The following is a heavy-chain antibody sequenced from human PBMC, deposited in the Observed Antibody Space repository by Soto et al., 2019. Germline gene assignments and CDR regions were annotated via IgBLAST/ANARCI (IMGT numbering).Heavy chain of an antibody. Sequence: GGSLRLSCAASGFTFSSYWMSWVRQAPGKGLEWVSNINDSGGEKYYVDSVKGRFTISRDNSKNTLYLQMNSLRAEDTAVYYCANQNRGGTSCYFYWGQGTLVTVSS. CDR1: GFTFSSYW. V-gene: IGHV3-7*03. D-gene: IGHD2-2*01. CDR2: INDSGGEK. CDR3: ANQNRGGTSCYFY. J-gene: IGHJ4*02.